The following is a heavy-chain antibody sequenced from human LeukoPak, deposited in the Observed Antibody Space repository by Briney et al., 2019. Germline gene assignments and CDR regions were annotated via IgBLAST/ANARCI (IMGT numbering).Heavy chain of an antibody. Sequence: GGSLRLSCAASGFTFRNYVIHWVRQAPGKGLEWVAVTSSDLNVKLYADSAKGRFTISRDNSRSTLYLQMNSLRPEDTAIYYCAREGYYGSGSPPSLYFDYWGQGTLVTVSS. CDR2: TSSDLNVK. J-gene: IGHJ4*02. D-gene: IGHD3-10*01. CDR1: GFTFRNYV. V-gene: IGHV3-30-3*01. CDR3: AREGYYGSGSPPSLYFDY.